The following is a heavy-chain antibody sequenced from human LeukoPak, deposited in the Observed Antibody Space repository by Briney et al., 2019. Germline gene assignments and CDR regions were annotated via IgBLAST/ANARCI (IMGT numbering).Heavy chain of an antibody. Sequence: ASVKVSCKASGYTFTTYYMHWLRQAPGQGLEWMGIINPSGGSTGYAQKFQGRVSMTRDTSTSTFYMELSSLTSEDTAVYYCARPEYCSSTSCYSGIDYWGQGTLVTVSS. J-gene: IGHJ4*02. V-gene: IGHV1-46*01. CDR1: GYTFTTYY. CDR2: INPSGGST. CDR3: ARPEYCSSTSCYSGIDY. D-gene: IGHD2-2*01.